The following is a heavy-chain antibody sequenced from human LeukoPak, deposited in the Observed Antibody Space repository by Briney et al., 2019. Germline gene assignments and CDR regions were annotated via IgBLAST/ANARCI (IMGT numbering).Heavy chain of an antibody. J-gene: IGHJ4*02. CDR3: AREAEGGYSYGPFDY. Sequence: SETLSLTCTVSGGSINSYYWSWIRQPPGKGLEWIANIHNSGSTKYNPSLKSRVTISVDTSKNQFSLKLSSVTAADTAVYYCAREAEGGYSYGPFDYWGQGTLVTVSS. CDR1: GGSINSYY. CDR2: IHNSGST. V-gene: IGHV4-4*08. D-gene: IGHD5-18*01.